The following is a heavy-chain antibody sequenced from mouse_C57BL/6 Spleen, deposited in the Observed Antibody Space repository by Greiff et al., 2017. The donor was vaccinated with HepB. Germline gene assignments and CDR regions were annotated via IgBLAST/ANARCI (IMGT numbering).Heavy chain of an antibody. V-gene: IGHV7-3*01. CDR2: IRNKANGYTT. Sequence: EVQLVESGGGLVQPGGSLSLSCAASGFTFTDYYMSWVRQPPGKALEWLGFIRNKANGYTTEYSASVKGRFTISRDNSQSILYLQMNALRAEDSATYYCASHDSSGYVPSYWGQGTLVTVSA. D-gene: IGHD3-2*02. CDR3: ASHDSSGYVPSY. J-gene: IGHJ3*01. CDR1: GFTFTDYY.